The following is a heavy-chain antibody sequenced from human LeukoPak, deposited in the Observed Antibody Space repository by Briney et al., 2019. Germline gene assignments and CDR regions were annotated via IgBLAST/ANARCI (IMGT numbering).Heavy chain of an antibody. CDR1: GFTFSSYA. CDR2: ISGSGGGGST. Sequence: GGSLRLSCAASGFTFSSYAMSWVRQAPGKGLEWVSNISGSGGGGSTYYAASVKGRFTISRDNSKNTLYLQMNSLSAEDTAVYYCAKSGLNRFDYWGQGTLVTVSS. J-gene: IGHJ4*02. CDR3: AKSGLNRFDY. D-gene: IGHD2-15*01. V-gene: IGHV3-23*01.